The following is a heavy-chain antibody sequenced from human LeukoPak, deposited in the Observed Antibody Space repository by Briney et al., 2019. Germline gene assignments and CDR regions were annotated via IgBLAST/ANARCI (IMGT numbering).Heavy chain of an antibody. J-gene: IGHJ5*02. CDR3: ARVPLAGFWSDYYRNWFDP. CDR2: ISAYNGNT. D-gene: IGHD3-3*01. CDR1: GYTFTSYG. V-gene: IGHV1-18*01. Sequence: ASVKVSCKASGYTFTSYGISWVRQAPGQGLEWMGGISAYNGNTNYAQKLQGRVTMTTDTSTSTAYMELRSLRSDDTAVYYCARVPLAGFWSDYYRNWFDPWGQGTLVTVSS.